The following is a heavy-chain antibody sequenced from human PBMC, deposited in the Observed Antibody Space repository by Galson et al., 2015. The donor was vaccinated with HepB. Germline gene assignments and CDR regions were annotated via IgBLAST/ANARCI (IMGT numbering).Heavy chain of an antibody. Sequence: SLRLSCAASGFTFSSYSMNWVRQAPGKGLEWVSYISSSSSTIYYADSVKGRFTISRDNAKNSLYLQMNSLRAEDTAVYYCARGEQRLELSYYFDYWGQGTLVTVSS. CDR2: ISSSSSTI. D-gene: IGHD6-25*01. CDR1: GFTFSSYS. V-gene: IGHV3-48*04. CDR3: ARGEQRLELSYYFDY. J-gene: IGHJ4*02.